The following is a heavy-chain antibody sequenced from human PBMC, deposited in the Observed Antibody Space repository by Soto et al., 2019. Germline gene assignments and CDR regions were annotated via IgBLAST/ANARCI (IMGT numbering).Heavy chain of an antibody. J-gene: IGHJ6*02. Sequence: PGGSLRLSCAASGFTFSSYAMSWVRQAPGKGLEWVSAISGSGGSTYYADSVKGRFTISRDNSKNTLYLQMNSLRAEDTAVYYCAKDDPLPADRYYYYYGMDVWGQGTTVTSP. CDR2: ISGSGGST. D-gene: IGHD2-2*01. CDR1: GFTFSSYA. V-gene: IGHV3-23*01. CDR3: AKDDPLPADRYYYYYGMDV.